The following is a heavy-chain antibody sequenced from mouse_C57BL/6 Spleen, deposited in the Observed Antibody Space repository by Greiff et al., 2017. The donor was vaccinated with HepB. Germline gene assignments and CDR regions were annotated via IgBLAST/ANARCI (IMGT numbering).Heavy chain of an antibody. CDR1: GYTFTSYW. Sequence: QVQLQQPGAELVMPGASVKLSCKASGYTFTSYWMHWVKQRPGQGLEWIGEIDPSDSYTNYNQKFKGKSTLTVDKSSSTAYMQLSSLTSEDSAVYYGARFDYDEGFAYWGQGTLVTVS. CDR2: IDPSDSYT. V-gene: IGHV1-69*01. J-gene: IGHJ3*01. CDR3: ARFDYDEGFAY. D-gene: IGHD2-4*01.